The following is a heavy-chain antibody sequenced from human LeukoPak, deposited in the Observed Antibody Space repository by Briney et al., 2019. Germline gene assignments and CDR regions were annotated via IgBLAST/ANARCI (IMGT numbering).Heavy chain of an antibody. CDR1: GFTFSSYA. CDR2: ISGSGGST. Sequence: GGSLRLSCAASGFTFSSYAMSWVRQAPGKGLDWVSAISGSGGSTYYADSVKGRFTISRDNSKNTLYLQMNSLRAEDTAVYYCAKDQLLPVDYYDSSGYYPPTFWGQGTLVTVSS. CDR3: AKDQLLPVDYYDSSGYYPPTF. D-gene: IGHD3-22*01. V-gene: IGHV3-23*01. J-gene: IGHJ4*02.